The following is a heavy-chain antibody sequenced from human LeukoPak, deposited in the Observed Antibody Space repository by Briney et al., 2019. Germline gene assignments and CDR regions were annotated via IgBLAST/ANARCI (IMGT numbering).Heavy chain of an antibody. V-gene: IGHV3-7*01. D-gene: IGHD3-10*01. CDR3: ARDVNGGYFDY. Sequence: QTGGSLRLSCAASGFTFSKYWMSWLRQAPGKGPEWVAQMKGDGSEEYYVGSVKGRFTISRDNAKNSLFVQMNSLRAEDRAVYFCARDVNGGYFDYWGRGTVVTVSS. CDR2: MKGDGSEE. J-gene: IGHJ4*01. CDR1: GFTFSKYW.